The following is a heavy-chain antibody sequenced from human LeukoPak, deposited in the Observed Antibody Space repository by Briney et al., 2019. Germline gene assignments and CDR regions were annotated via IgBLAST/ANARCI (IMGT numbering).Heavy chain of an antibody. CDR3: ARHRHGYFDWSRGGSWFDP. J-gene: IGHJ5*02. Sequence: SETLSLTCTVSGYSISSGYYWGWIRQPPGKGLEWIGSIYHSGSTYYNPSLKSRVTISVDTSKNQFSLKLSSVTAADTAVYYCARHRHGYFDWSRGGSWFDPWGQGTLVTVSS. V-gene: IGHV4-38-2*02. D-gene: IGHD3-9*01. CDR1: GYSISSGYY. CDR2: IYHSGST.